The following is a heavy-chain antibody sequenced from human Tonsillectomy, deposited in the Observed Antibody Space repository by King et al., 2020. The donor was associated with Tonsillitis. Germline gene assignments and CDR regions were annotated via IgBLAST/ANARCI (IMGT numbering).Heavy chain of an antibody. CDR2: IYTSGST. V-gene: IGHV4-61*02. CDR1: GGSISSGSYY. CDR3: AREGYEGYSTSNMCQAGWLDP. Sequence: VQLQESGPGLVKPSQTLSLTCTVSGGSISSGSYYWSWIRQPAGKGLEWIGRIYTSGSTNYNPSLKSRVTISVDTSKNQFSLKLSSVTVADTAVYYCAREGYEGYSTSNMCQAGWLDPWGQGNMVTVSS. D-gene: IGHD2-2*01. J-gene: IGHJ5*02.